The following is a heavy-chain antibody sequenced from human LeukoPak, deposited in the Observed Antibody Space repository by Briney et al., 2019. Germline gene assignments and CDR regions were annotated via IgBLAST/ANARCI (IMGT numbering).Heavy chain of an antibody. Sequence: GGSLRLSCAASGFAVSSNYMTWVRQAPGKGLEWVSVVYSGGSTEYADSVKGRFTISRDNSKNSLYLQMNSLRDEDTAVYYCAKARIASAGTGAFDVWGQGTMVTVSS. J-gene: IGHJ3*01. CDR3: AKARIASAGTGAFDV. D-gene: IGHD6-13*01. CDR1: GFAVSSNY. CDR2: VYSGGST. V-gene: IGHV3-53*01.